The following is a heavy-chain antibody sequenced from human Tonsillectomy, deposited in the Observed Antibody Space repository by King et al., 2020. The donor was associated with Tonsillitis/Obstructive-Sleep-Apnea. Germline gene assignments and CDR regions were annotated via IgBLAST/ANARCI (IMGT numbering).Heavy chain of an antibody. CDR1: GYTFTAFW. J-gene: IGHJ4*02. V-gene: IGHV5-51*01. D-gene: IGHD1-14*01. Sequence: VQLVESGAEVKKPGESLRISCKGSGYTFTAFWIGWVRQMPGKGLEWMGRIYPLYSDTTYSPSFQGQVTISADASINTAYLQWGSLQASDTAMYYCVRLPDGGRGNALHYWGQGPLVTVSS. CDR2: IYPLYSDT. CDR3: VRLPDGGRGNALHY.